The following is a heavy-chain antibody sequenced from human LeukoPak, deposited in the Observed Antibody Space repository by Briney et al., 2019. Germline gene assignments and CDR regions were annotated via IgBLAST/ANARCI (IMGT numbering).Heavy chain of an antibody. Sequence: GGSLRLSCAASGFTVSSNYMSWVRQAPGKGLEWVAVIWYDGSNKYYADSVKGRFTISRDNSKNTLYLQMNSLRAEDTAVYYCARVESDYLDYWGQGTLVTVSS. CDR2: IWYDGSNK. CDR3: ARVESDYLDY. J-gene: IGHJ4*02. CDR1: GFTVSSNY. V-gene: IGHV3-33*08. D-gene: IGHD3-3*01.